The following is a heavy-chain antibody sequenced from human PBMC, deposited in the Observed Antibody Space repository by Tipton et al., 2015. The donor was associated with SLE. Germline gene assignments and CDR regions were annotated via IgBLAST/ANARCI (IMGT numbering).Heavy chain of an antibody. J-gene: IGHJ3*02. CDR3: AGSKVTTARDSFDI. D-gene: IGHD4-17*01. V-gene: IGHV4-59*11. CDR2: LYHTGTS. Sequence: TLSLTCTVSGASISTHYWSWIRKPPGKRLEWIGSLYHTGTSGYNPSLQSRVTMSVDTSKSQFSLEVRSVTATDTAVYFCAGSKVTTARDSFDIWGPGTVVVVST. CDR1: GASISTHY.